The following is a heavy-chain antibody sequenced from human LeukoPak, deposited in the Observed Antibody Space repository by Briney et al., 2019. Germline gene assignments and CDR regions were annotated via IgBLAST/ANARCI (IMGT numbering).Heavy chain of an antibody. J-gene: IGHJ4*02. CDR2: IKQDGSDK. CDR3: ARGLRSDS. V-gene: IGHV3-7*01. CDR1: GFTFNNYW. Sequence: GSLRLSCITSGFTFNNYWMTWVRQAPGKGLEWVASIKQDGSDKYYVDSVKGRFAISRDNAENSLYLQMNSLRAEDTAMYYCARGLRSDSWGQGTLVTVSS.